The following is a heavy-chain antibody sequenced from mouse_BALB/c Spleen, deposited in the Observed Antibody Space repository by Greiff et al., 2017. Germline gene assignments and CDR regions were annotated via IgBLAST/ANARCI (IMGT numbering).Heavy chain of an antibody. J-gene: IGHJ4*01. CDR1: GFTFSSYA. V-gene: IGHV5-6-5*01. Sequence: EVMLVESGGGLVKPGGSLKLSCAASGFTFSSYAMSWVRQTPEKRLEWVASISSGGSTYYPDSVKGRFTISRDNARNILYLQMSSLRSEDTAMYYGARGGSSDGDYAMDYWGQGTSVTVSS. CDR2: ISSGGST. CDR3: ARGGSSDGDYAMDY. D-gene: IGHD1-1*01.